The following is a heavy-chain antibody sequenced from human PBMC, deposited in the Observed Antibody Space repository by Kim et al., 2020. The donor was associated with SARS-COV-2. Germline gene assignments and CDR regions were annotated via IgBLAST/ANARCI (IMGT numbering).Heavy chain of an antibody. CDR2: INHSGST. D-gene: IGHD6-13*01. Sequence: SETLSLTCAVYGGSFSGYYWSWIRQPPGKGLEWIGEINHSGSTNYNPSLKSRVTISVDTSKNQFSLKLSSVTAADTAVYYCARGRGRGAAAGTWFDPWGQGTLVTVSS. CDR3: ARGRGRGAAAGTWFDP. V-gene: IGHV4-34*01. J-gene: IGHJ5*02. CDR1: GGSFSGYY.